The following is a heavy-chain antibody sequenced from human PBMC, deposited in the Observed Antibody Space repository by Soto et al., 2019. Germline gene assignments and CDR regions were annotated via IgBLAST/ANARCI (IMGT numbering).Heavy chain of an antibody. CDR2: ISSSSSTI. V-gene: IGHV3-48*02. CDR1: GFTFSSYS. J-gene: IGHJ6*02. D-gene: IGHD5-18*01. CDR3: AREWSEEDTAMPMDYYYGMDV. Sequence: GGSLRLSCAASGFTFSSYSMNWVRQAPGKGLEWVSYISSSSSTIYYADSVKGRFTISRDNAKNSLYLQMNSLRDEDTAVYYCAREWSEEDTAMPMDYYYGMDVWGQGTTVTVSS.